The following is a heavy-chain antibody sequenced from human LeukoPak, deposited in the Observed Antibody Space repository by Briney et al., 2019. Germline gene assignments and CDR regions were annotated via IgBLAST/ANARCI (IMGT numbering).Heavy chain of an antibody. Sequence: GGSLRLSCAASGFTFSSSTMGWARQAPGKGLQWVSSISGIPDSTYFADSVKGRFIISRGNSKNTLYLQMNSLRAEDTAVYYCAKVTNYYDSSGEDAFDLWGQGTMVTVSS. CDR1: GFTFSSST. D-gene: IGHD3-22*01. J-gene: IGHJ3*01. CDR2: ISGIPDST. V-gene: IGHV3-23*01. CDR3: AKVTNYYDSSGEDAFDL.